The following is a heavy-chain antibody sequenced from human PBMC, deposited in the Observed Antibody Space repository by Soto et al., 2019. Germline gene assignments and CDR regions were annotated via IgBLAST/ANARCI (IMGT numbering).Heavy chain of an antibody. CDR1: GDSVSSNSAA. V-gene: IGHV6-1*01. D-gene: IGHD3-22*01. CDR2: TYYRSKWYN. J-gene: IGHJ3*02. Sequence: SQTLSLTCAISGDSVSSNSAAWNWIRQSPSRGLEWLGRTYYRSKWYNDYAVSVKSRITINPDTSKNQFSLQLNSVTPEDTAVYYCARDLTITMIVVVIPGAFDIWGQGTMVTVSS. CDR3: ARDLTITMIVVVIPGAFDI.